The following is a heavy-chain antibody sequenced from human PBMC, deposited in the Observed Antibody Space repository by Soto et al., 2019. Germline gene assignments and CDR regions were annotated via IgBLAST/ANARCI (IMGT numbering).Heavy chain of an antibody. CDR1: GFTFSSYA. D-gene: IGHD2-2*01. V-gene: IGHV3-23*01. Sequence: GGSLRLSCAASGFTFSSYAMSWVRQAPGKGLEWVSAISGSGGSTYYADSVKGRFTISRDNSKNTLYLQMNSLRAEDTAVYYCAKSPDIVVVPAAYYYGMDVWGQGTTVTVSS. J-gene: IGHJ6*02. CDR3: AKSPDIVVVPAAYYYGMDV. CDR2: ISGSGGST.